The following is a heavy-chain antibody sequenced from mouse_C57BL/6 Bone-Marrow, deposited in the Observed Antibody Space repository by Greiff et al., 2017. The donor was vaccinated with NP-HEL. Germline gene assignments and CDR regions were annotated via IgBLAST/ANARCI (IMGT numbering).Heavy chain of an antibody. D-gene: IGHD1-1*01. CDR3: ARGSTVVAYYCDY. CDR1: GYAFSSYW. J-gene: IGHJ2*01. V-gene: IGHV1-80*01. Sequence: VQLQESGAELVKPGASVKISCKASGYAFSSYWMNWVKQRPGKGLEWIGQIYPGDGDTNYNGKFKGKATLTADKSSSTAYMQLSSLTSEDSAVYVCARGSTVVAYYCDYWGQGTTLTVSS. CDR2: IYPGDGDT.